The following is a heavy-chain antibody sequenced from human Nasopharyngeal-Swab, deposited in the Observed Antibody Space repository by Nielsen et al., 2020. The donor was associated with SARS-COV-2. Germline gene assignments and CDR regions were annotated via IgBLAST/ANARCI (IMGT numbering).Heavy chain of an antibody. Sequence: SQTLSLTCSVYGGSFSGYYWSWIRQHPGKGLEWIGEINHSGTTSYNHSLKSRVTISSDTSKTQFSLKLSSVTAADTAVYYCARGHRSISMIVVVIATAHFYFDSWGRGTLVTVTS. CDR1: GGSFSGYY. D-gene: IGHD3-22*01. CDR3: ARGHRSISMIVVVIATAHFYFDS. CDR2: INHSGTT. J-gene: IGHJ4*02. V-gene: IGHV4-34*01.